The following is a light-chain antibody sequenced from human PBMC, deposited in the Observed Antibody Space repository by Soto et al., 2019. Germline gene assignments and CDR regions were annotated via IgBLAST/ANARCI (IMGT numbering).Light chain of an antibody. V-gene: IGKV1-39*01. J-gene: IGKJ1*01. CDR3: QQSYFSPWT. CDR1: ESVSNY. CDR2: SAS. Sequence: DIQMTQSPSSLPASVGDRLAITCRASESVSNYLSWYQQKPGKAPKLLIFSASTLQGGVPSRFSGSGSGTEFTLTISSLQPEDFATYFCQQSYFSPWTFGHGTKVEI.